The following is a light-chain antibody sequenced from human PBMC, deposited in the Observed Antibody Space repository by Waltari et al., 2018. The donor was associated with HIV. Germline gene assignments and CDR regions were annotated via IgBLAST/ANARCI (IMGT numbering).Light chain of an antibody. J-gene: IGKJ4*01. CDR2: KAS. CDR3: QQYNNYPIT. V-gene: IGKV1-5*03. Sequence: DIQMTQSTSTLSASVGDRVTITCRASQSISSWLAWFQQKPGKAPKLLIYKASSLEGGVSSRFRGSGSGTEFTLTINSLQPDDFATYYCQQYNNYPITFGGGTKVEIK. CDR1: QSISSW.